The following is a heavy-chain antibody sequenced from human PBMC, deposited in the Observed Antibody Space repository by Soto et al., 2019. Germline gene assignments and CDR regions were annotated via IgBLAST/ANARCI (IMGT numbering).Heavy chain of an antibody. Sequence: ASVKVSCKASGYTFTGYYMHWVRQAPGQGLEWMGWINPNSGSTDFAQKLQGRVTMTRDTSISTAYMELSRLRSDDTAVYYCARGGYRYGSDPIDSWGQGTLVTVSS. J-gene: IGHJ4*02. V-gene: IGHV1-2*02. CDR3: ARGGYRYGSDPIDS. CDR1: GYTFTGYY. D-gene: IGHD5-18*01. CDR2: INPNSGST.